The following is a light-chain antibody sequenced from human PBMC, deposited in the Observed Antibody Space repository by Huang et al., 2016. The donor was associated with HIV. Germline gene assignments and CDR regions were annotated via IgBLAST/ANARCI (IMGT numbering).Light chain of an antibody. J-gene: IGKJ1*01. CDR3: QQYYSSPQT. Sequence: MGMTQSPDSLAVSLGERATLNCRSSQSVYSSSTSKDYMAWFQQKPGQPPRLLLFWASTREGGVPDRFTGSGSGTHFTLTIASLEAEDAAIYYCQQYYSSPQTFGQGTRVEVK. CDR2: WAS. CDR1: QSVYSSSTSKDY. V-gene: IGKV4-1*01.